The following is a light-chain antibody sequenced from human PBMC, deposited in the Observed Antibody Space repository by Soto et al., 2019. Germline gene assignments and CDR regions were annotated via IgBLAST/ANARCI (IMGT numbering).Light chain of an antibody. J-gene: IGKJ1*01. V-gene: IGKV3-20*01. CDR2: GAS. Sequence: EIVLTQSPGTLSLSPGERATLSCRASQSVGSTYLAWYQQKPGQAPRLLIYGASSGATGIPDRFSGSGSGTDFTLTISRLEPEDFAVYYCHHYGSSTETFGQGTKVEIK. CDR1: QSVGSTY. CDR3: HHYGSSTET.